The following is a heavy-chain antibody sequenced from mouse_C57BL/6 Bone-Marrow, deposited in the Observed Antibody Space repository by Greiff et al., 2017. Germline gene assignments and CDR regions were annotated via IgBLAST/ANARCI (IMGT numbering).Heavy chain of an antibody. Sequence: QVQLQQPGAELVRPGSSVKMSCKASGYTFTSYWMDWVKQRPGQGLEWIGNIYPSDSETHYNQKFKDKATLTVDKSSSTAYMQLSSLTSEDSAVYYCARGDYGSGGDCWDYWGQGTTVTVSS. CDR1: GYTFTSYW. J-gene: IGHJ2*01. CDR2: IYPSDSET. D-gene: IGHD1-1*01. V-gene: IGHV1-61*01. CDR3: ARGDYGSGGDCWDY.